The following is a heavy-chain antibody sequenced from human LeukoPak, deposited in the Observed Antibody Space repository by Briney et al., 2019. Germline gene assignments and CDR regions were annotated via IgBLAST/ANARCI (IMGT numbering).Heavy chain of an antibody. CDR2: IIPIFGTA. D-gene: IGHD3-16*02. Sequence: SVKVSCKSSGGTFSSYAISWVRQAPGQGLEWMGRIIPIFGTANYAQKFQGRVTITTDESTSTAYMELSSLRSEDTAVYYCARTGDYVWGSYRLLDYWGQGTLVTVSS. CDR3: ARTGDYVWGSYRLLDY. CDR1: GGTFSSYA. V-gene: IGHV1-69*05. J-gene: IGHJ4*02.